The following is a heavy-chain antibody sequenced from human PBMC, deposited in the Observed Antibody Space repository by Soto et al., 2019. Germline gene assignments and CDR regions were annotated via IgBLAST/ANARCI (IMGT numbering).Heavy chain of an antibody. CDR3: ARSYGSGSSHFDY. CDR1: GGSISSGGYS. CDR2: IYHSGST. J-gene: IGHJ4*02. V-gene: IGHV4-30-2*01. Sequence: TLSLTCAVSGGSISSGGYSWSWIRQPPGKGLEWIGYIYHSGSTYYNPSLKSRVTISVDRSKNQFSLKLSSVTAADTAVYYCARSYGSGSSHFDYRGQGTLVTVSS. D-gene: IGHD3-10*01.